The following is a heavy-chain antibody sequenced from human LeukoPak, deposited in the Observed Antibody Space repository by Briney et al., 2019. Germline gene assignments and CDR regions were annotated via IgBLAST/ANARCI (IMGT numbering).Heavy chain of an antibody. D-gene: IGHD2-15*01. Sequence: SETLSLTCAVYGGSFSGYYWSWIRQPPGKGLEWIGSIYYSGSTYYNPSLKSRVTISVDTSKNQFSLKLSSVTAADTAVYYCARVVRYCSGGSCAENEDYWGQGTLVTVSS. CDR1: GGSFSGYY. CDR2: IYYSGST. V-gene: IGHV4-34*01. J-gene: IGHJ4*02. CDR3: ARVVRYCSGGSCAENEDY.